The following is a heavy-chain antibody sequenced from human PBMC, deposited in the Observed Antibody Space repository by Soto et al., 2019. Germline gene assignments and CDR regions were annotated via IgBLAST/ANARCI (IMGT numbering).Heavy chain of an antibody. D-gene: IGHD6-19*01. CDR3: ARGPAYIDGWRTFDL. CDR2: TYYNGDT. J-gene: IGHJ4*02. Sequence: VLLQESGPGLLRPSETLSLTCTVSDDSFRGAEYYWSWIRQPLGKGPEWIGSTYYNGDTKYNPALRSRFTMSEDTSKNQFSLRLSSLTAADTAVYFCARGPAYIDGWRTFDLWGRGILVTVSS. CDR1: DDSFRGAEYY. V-gene: IGHV4-61*08.